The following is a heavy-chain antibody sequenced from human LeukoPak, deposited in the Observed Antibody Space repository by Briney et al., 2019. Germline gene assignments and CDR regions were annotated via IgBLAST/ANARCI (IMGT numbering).Heavy chain of an antibody. CDR2: ISVYNGHT. D-gene: IGHD1-26*01. J-gene: IGHJ3*02. Sequence: ASVKVSCKASAYTFTSYGISWVRQAPGQGLEWMGWISVYNGHTNYAQNLHGRVTITTDTSTSTAYMELRSLRSDDTAVYYCARGGRWELPRPYAFDIWGQGTMVTVSS. V-gene: IGHV1-18*01. CDR1: AYTFTSYG. CDR3: ARGGRWELPRPYAFDI.